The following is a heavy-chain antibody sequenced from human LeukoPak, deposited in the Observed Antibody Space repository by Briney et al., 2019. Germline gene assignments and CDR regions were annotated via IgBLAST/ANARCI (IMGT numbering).Heavy chain of an antibody. CDR3: AKDGGVLLWFGELSSYFDY. CDR2: ISGSGGST. V-gene: IGHV3-23*01. J-gene: IGHJ4*02. D-gene: IGHD3-10*01. CDR1: GFTFSSYW. Sequence: PGGSLRLSCAASGFTFSSYWMHWVRQAPGKGLVWVSAISGSGGSTYYADSVKGRFTISRDNSKNTLYLQMNSLRAEDTAVYYCAKDGGVLLWFGELSSYFDYWGQGTLVTVSS.